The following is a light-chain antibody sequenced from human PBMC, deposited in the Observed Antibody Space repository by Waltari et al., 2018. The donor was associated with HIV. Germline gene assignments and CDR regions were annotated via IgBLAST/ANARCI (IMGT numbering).Light chain of an antibody. Sequence: DIQMTQSPSSLSASVGDRVNITCRASQRISSYLHWYQQKPVKAPKLLISAAFNLQSGVPSRFSGGRSGTDFTLTIDSLQVEDLATYYCQQSYSSPPTFGQGTILEIK. V-gene: IGKV1-39*01. CDR2: AAF. CDR3: QQSYSSPPT. CDR1: QRISSY. J-gene: IGKJ2*01.